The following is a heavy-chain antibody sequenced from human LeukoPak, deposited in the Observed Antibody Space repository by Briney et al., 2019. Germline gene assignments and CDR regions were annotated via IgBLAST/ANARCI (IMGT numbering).Heavy chain of an antibody. CDR3: AMTYYFDSSGYYKLDY. Sequence: GGSLRLSCAASGFTVSSNYMSWVRHTPGKGLEWVSVIYSGGSTYYADSVKGRSTISRDNSKNTLYLQMNSLRAEDTAVYYCAMTYYFDSSGYYKLDYWGQGTLVTVSS. V-gene: IGHV3-53*01. CDR2: IYSGGST. CDR1: GFTVSSNY. J-gene: IGHJ4*02. D-gene: IGHD3-22*01.